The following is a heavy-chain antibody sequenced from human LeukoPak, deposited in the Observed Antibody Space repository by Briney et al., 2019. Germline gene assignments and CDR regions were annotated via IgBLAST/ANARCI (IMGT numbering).Heavy chain of an antibody. Sequence: ASVKVSCKASGYTFTGYYMHWVRQAPGQGLEWMGWINPNSGGTNYAQNFQGRVTMTRDTSINTAYMELGRLRSDDTAVYYCARSPGLDTAVVNRPWGQGTLITVSS. CDR1: GYTFTGYY. CDR3: ARSPGLDTAVVNRP. CDR2: INPNSGGT. D-gene: IGHD5-18*01. J-gene: IGHJ5*02. V-gene: IGHV1-2*02.